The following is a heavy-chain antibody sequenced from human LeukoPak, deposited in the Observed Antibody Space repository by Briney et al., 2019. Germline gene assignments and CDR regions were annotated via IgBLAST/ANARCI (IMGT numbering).Heavy chain of an antibody. J-gene: IGHJ4*02. CDR3: EKDYYDILTGYYTSYFDY. CDR2: ISWNSGSI. V-gene: IGHV3-9*01. Sequence: PGRSLGLSCAASGFTFDDFAMPWVRQAPGKGLEWVSGISWNSGSIGYADSVKGRFTISRDNDKNSLYLQMNSLRAEDTALYYCEKDYYDILTGYYTSYFDYWGQGTLVTVSS. D-gene: IGHD3-9*01. CDR1: GFTFDDFA.